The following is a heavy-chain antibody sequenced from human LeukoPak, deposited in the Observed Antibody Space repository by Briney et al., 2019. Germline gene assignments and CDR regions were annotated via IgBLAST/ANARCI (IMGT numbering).Heavy chain of an antibody. J-gene: IGHJ1*01. V-gene: IGHV3-74*01. CDR1: GFTFSSYW. CDR2: INSDGSST. CDR3: AKDQGFYGSGSYKEYFQH. D-gene: IGHD3-10*01. Sequence: GGSLRLSCAASGFTFSSYWMHWVRQAPGKGLVWVSRINSDGSSTSYADSVKGRFTISRDNSQNTLYLQMNSLRAEDTAVYYCAKDQGFYGSGSYKEYFQHWGQGTLVTVSS.